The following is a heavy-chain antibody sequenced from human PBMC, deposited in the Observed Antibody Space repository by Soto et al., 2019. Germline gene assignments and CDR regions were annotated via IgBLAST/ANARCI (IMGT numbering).Heavy chain of an antibody. J-gene: IGHJ5*02. Sequence: EVQLVESGGGLVQPGGSLRLSCTASGFTFSDYWMTWVRQAPGKGLEWVARIKPDESEKKYADSVKGRFSISRDNAKNSMYLQRDSLRGYDTAVDYCVRVGSNYDSWGQGTIVTVSS. CDR1: GFTFSDYW. V-gene: IGHV3-7*01. CDR3: VRVGSNYDS. CDR2: IKPDESEK. D-gene: IGHD4-4*01.